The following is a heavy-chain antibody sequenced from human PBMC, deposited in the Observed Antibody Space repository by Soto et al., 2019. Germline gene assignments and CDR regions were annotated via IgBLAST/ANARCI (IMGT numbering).Heavy chain of an antibody. CDR3: AREPSCSGGSCYSYYYYYGMDV. D-gene: IGHD2-15*01. Sequence: ASVKVSCKASGYTFTSYDINWVRQATGQGLEWMGWMNPNSGNTGYAQKFQGRVTMTRNTSISTAYMELSSLRSEDTAVYYCAREPSCSGGSCYSYYYYYGMDVWGQGTTVTVSS. CDR1: GYTFTSYD. J-gene: IGHJ6*02. CDR2: MNPNSGNT. V-gene: IGHV1-8*01.